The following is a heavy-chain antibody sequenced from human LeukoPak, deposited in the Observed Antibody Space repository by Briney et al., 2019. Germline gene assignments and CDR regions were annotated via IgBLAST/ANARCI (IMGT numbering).Heavy chain of an antibody. Sequence: PGGSLRLSCAASGFTFSAAAMHWVRQASGKGLEWVGRIRRKAHSYATAYGASVKGRFTISRDDAKNSLYLQMNSLRAEDTAVYYCARDGATGELPDWFDPWGQGTLVTVSS. CDR1: GFTFSAAA. CDR2: IRRKAHSYAT. D-gene: IGHD1-26*01. V-gene: IGHV3-73*01. J-gene: IGHJ5*02. CDR3: ARDGATGELPDWFDP.